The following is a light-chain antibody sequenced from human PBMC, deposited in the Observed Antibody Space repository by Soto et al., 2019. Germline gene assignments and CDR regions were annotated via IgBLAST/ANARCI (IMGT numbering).Light chain of an antibody. J-gene: IGKJ1*01. CDR3: QQYNTYSTWT. CDR2: DAS. V-gene: IGKV1-5*01. CDR1: QTISNW. Sequence: DIQMTQSPSTLSASVGDRVTISCRASQTISNWLVWYQQKPGNAPKLLISDASNLESGVPSRFSGSGSGTEFTLTISSLQPDDFATYYCQQYNTYSTWTFGQGTKVDSK.